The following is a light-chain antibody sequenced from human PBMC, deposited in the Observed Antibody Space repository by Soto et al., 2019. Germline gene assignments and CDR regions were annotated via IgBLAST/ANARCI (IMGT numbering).Light chain of an antibody. CDR3: SSYTSSSTPLV. Sequence: QSALTQPASVSGSPGQSITISCTGTSSDVGGYNYVSWYQQHPGKAPKLMIYDVSNRPSGVSNPFSGSKSGNTASLTISGVQSEDEADYYCSSYTSSSTPLVFGGGTKLTVL. V-gene: IGLV2-14*01. CDR1: SSDVGGYNY. J-gene: IGLJ2*01. CDR2: DVS.